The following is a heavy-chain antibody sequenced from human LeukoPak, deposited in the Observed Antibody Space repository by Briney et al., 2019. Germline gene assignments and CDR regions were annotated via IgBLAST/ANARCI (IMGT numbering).Heavy chain of an antibody. Sequence: GGSLRLSCAASGFTFSSYGMHWVRQAPGKGLEWVAVVWHGGINKNYADSVKGRFTISRDDSKNSVYLQMNSLGADDTAVYYCATYSILNAREFRYWGQGTLVTVTS. CDR2: VWHGGINK. J-gene: IGHJ1*01. V-gene: IGHV3-33*08. CDR1: GFTFSSYG. D-gene: IGHD4-11*01. CDR3: ATYSILNAREFRY.